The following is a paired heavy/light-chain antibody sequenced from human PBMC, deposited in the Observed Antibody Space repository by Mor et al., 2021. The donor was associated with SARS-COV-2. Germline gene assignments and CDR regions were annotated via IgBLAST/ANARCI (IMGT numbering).Light chain of an antibody. CDR3: SQGYN. V-gene: IGKV2-40*01. CDR2: ALS. Sequence: DIVMTQTPLSLPVTPGEPASVSCRSSQSLLDGDDGNTYLDWYLQKPGQSPQLLIYALSYRASGVPDRFSGSGSATDFTLKINRVEAEDVGVYYCSQGYNFGQGTKLEIK. J-gene: IGKJ2*01. CDR1: QSLLDGDDGNTY.
Heavy chain of an antibody. CDR2: ISGSGDST. D-gene: IGHD4-4*01. CDR1: GFTFSRNA. V-gene: IGHV3-23*01. J-gene: IGHJ5*02. CDR3: ASSPALTTLTFDH. Sequence: EVQLLESGGGLVQPGGSLRLSCAASGFTFSRNAMTWVRQAPGKGLEWVSSISGSGDSTYYADSVKGRFTISRDNSKNTLYLQMNSLRAEDTAVYYCASSPALTTLTFDHWGQGTLVTVSS.